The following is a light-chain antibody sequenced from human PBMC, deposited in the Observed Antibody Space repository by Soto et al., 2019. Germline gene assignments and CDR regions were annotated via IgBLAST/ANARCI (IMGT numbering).Light chain of an antibody. J-gene: IGKJ1*01. Sequence: IVLTQSPGTLSLSPGERATLSCRASQSVSTSKLAWYQQRPGQAPRLLMYDASRRATGIPDRFSGSGSGTDFTLTISRLEPEDCAVYYCQQYGNLVWTFGQGTKVQVK. CDR2: DAS. CDR3: QQYGNLVWT. V-gene: IGKV3-20*01. CDR1: QSVSTSK.